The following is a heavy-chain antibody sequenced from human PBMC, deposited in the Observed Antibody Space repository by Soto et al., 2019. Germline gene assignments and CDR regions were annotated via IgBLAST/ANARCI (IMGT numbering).Heavy chain of an antibody. V-gene: IGHV4-31*03. CDR2: ISYTGSA. D-gene: IGHD1-26*01. Sequence: QVQLQESGPGLVKPSQTLSLTCTVSGGSISSNNYFWSWPPQHPGKGLEWIGYISYTGSAYYSPSLESRVTISVDTSKNQYALRLNSVTAADTAMDYGAREVVSPATSDAFEIWGQGTMVTVSS. J-gene: IGHJ3*02. CDR3: AREVVSPATSDAFEI. CDR1: GGSISSNNYF.